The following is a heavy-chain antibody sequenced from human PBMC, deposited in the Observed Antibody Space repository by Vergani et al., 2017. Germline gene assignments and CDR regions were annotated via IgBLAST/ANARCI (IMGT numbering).Heavy chain of an antibody. J-gene: IGHJ6*03. CDR1: GFTFSNAW. CDR2: ISYDGSNK. D-gene: IGHD2-8*01. Sequence: VQLVESGGGLVKPGGSLRLSCAASGFTFSNAWMSWVRQAPGKGLEWVAVISYDGSNKYYADSVKGRFTISRDNSKNTLYLQMSRLRADDTAVYYCASGVGFQYSYMGVWGKGTTVTVSS. V-gene: IGHV3-30-3*01. CDR3: ASGVGFQYSYMGV.